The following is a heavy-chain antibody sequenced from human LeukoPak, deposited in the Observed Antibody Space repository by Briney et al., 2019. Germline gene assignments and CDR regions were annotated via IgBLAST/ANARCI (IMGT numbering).Heavy chain of an antibody. CDR1: GGSFRGYY. CDR3: ARGRSMAGRRFDI. CDR2: INHSGST. D-gene: IGHD6-19*01. J-gene: IGHJ3*02. V-gene: IGHV4-34*01. Sequence: PSETLSLTCALYGGSFRGYYWSWLPEPPGKGLEWIGEINHSGSTNYNPSLKSRVTISVDTSRNQFSLNLSSVTAADTAVYYCARGRSMAGRRFDIWGQGTMVTVSS.